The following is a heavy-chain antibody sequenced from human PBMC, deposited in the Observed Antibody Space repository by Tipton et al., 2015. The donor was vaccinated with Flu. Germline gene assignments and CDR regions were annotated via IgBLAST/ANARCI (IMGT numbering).Heavy chain of an antibody. V-gene: IGHV3-7*03. CDR1: GFAFTSYW. D-gene: IGHD2-2*01. Sequence: GSLRLSCAASGFAFTSYWMSWVRQAPGKGLEWVANIKQDGSVKYYVDSVKGRFTISRDNSKSTLYLQMDSLRGEDTAIYYCAKNAGYCSSISCYRPFDFWGQGILVTVSS. CDR2: IKQDGSVK. J-gene: IGHJ4*02. CDR3: AKNAGYCSSISCYRPFDF.